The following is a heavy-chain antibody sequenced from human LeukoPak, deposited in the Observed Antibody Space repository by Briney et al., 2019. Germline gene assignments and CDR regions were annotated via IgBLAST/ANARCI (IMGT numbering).Heavy chain of an antibody. CDR2: IKGDGSEK. V-gene: IGHV3-7*01. CDR3: ARDEYRSRWLHP. J-gene: IGHJ5*02. Sequence: GGSLRLSCAASGFTFSSYWMSWVRLAPGKGLEWVANIKGDGSEKWYADSVKGRFTISRDNAQNSVNLQMNSLRAEDTAVYHCARDEYRSRWLHPWGQGTLVTVTS. D-gene: IGHD5-24*01. CDR1: GFTFSSYW.